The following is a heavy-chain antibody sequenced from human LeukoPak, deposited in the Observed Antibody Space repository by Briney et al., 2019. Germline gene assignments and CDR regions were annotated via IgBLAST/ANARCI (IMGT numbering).Heavy chain of an antibody. CDR3: ARDRGIAAAGGDY. V-gene: IGHV4-59*12. CDR1: GDSISSYY. J-gene: IGHJ4*02. Sequence: PSETLSLTCTVSGDSISSYYWSWIRQPPGKGLEWIGYIYYSGRTNYNPSLKSRVTISVDTSKNQFSLKLSSVTAADTAVYYCARDRGIAAAGGDYWGQGTLVTVSS. CDR2: IYYSGRT. D-gene: IGHD6-13*01.